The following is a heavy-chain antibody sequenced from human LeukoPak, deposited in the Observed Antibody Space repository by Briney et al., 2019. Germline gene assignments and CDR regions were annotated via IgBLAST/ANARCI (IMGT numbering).Heavy chain of an antibody. CDR2: IYYSGST. D-gene: IGHD3-22*01. Sequence: PSETLSLTCTVSRCSISSYYWSWIRQPPGQGLEWIGYIYYSGSTNYHPSLKSRVKISVDTSKNRSSLQLSSVTAADTAVYFCARVRVSSGSPPWYFDYWGQGTLVTVSS. CDR1: RCSISSYY. J-gene: IGHJ4*02. V-gene: IGHV4-59*01. CDR3: ARVRVSSGSPPWYFDY.